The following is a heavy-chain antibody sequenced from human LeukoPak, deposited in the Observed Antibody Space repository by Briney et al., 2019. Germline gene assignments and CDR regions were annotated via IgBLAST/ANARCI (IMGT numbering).Heavy chain of an antibody. D-gene: IGHD2-15*01. Sequence: GGSLRLSCAASGFTFSSYSMNWVRQAPGKGLEWVSYISSSSSTIYYADSVKGRFTISRDNAKNSLYLQMNSLRAEDTAVYYCARVGNSGGSYWDYWGQGTLVTVSS. V-gene: IGHV3-48*01. CDR1: GFTFSSYS. J-gene: IGHJ4*02. CDR3: ARVGNSGGSYWDY. CDR2: ISSSSSTI.